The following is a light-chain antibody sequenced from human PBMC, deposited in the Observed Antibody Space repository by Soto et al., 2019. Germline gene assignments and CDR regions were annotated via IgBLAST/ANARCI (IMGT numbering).Light chain of an antibody. J-gene: IGLJ2*01. V-gene: IGLV3-1*01. CDR3: QAWDSSTVV. CDR1: KFEDKY. Sequence: SYELTQPPSVSVSPGQTASITCSGDKFEDKYACWYQQKPGQSPVLVIYQDSKRPSGIPERFSGSNSGNTATLTISGTQAMDEADYYCQAWDSSTVVFGGGTQLTVL. CDR2: QDS.